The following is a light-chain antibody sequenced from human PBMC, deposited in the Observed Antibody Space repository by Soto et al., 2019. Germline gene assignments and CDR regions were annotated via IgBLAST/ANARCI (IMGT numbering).Light chain of an antibody. V-gene: IGKV3-11*01. CDR3: QQRSNWPLT. CDR2: DAS. Sequence: EIVLTQSVATLSLSPGERATLSCRASQSVSSNLAWYQQKPGQAPRLLIYDASNRATGIPVRFSGSGSGTDFTITISSLEPEDFAVYYCQQRSNWPLTFGGGTKVEIK. CDR1: QSVSSN. J-gene: IGKJ4*01.